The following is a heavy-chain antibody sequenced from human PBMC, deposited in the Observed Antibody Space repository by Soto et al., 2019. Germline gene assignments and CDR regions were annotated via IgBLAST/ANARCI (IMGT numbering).Heavy chain of an antibody. J-gene: IGHJ5*02. Sequence: EVKMMESGGGLVQPGGSLRLACAASGFTFSSYAMSWVRQAPGKGLEWVSSISGSGATKHYTDSVKGRFTVSRDNSKNTLSLQMNSLRDEETALCNCAKDPVRYCSGGRCPTNENWIELGGQGTLVTVSS. D-gene: IGHD2-15*01. CDR2: ISGSGATK. CDR1: GFTFSSYA. CDR3: AKDPVRYCSGGRCPTNENWIEL. V-gene: IGHV3-23*01.